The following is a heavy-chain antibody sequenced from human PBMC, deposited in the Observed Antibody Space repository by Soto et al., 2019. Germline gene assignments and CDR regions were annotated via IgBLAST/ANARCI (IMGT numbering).Heavy chain of an antibody. J-gene: IGHJ5*02. V-gene: IGHV1-3*01. CDR3: ARDDHRLRFLEWSPPINWFDP. D-gene: IGHD3-3*01. CDR2: INAGNGNT. Sequence: ASVKVSCKASGYTFTSYAMHWVRQAPGQRLEWMGWINAGNGNTKYSQKFQGRVTITRDTSASTAYMELSSLRSEDTAVYYCARDDHRLRFLEWSPPINWFDPWGQGTLVTVSS. CDR1: GYTFTSYA.